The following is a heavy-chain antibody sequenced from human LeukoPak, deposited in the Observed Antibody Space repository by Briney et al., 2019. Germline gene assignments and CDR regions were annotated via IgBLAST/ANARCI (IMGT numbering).Heavy chain of an antibody. V-gene: IGHV4-34*01. J-gene: IGHJ4*02. Sequence: SETLSLTCAVYGGSFSGYYWSWIRQPPGKGLEWIGEINHSGSTNYNPSLKSRVTISVDTSKNQFSLKLSSVTAADTAVYYCARALNPLPGTYYFDYWGQGTLVTVSS. CDR2: INHSGST. CDR3: ARALNPLPGTYYFDY. D-gene: IGHD2-15*01. CDR1: GGSFSGYY.